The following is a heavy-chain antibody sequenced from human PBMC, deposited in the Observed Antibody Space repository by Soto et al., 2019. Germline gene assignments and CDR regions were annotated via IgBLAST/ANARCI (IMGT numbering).Heavy chain of an antibody. J-gene: IGHJ4*02. D-gene: IGHD3-10*01. CDR1: GGSLSSISYY. Sequence: PPQSLSLTCTVSGGSLSSISYYWGCIRQPPGKGLEWIGSIYYSGSTYYNPSLKSRVTISVDTSKNQFSLKLSSVTAADTAVYYCARLWFGELLPLDYWGQGTLVTVS. CDR3: ARLWFGELLPLDY. CDR2: IYYSGST. V-gene: IGHV4-39*01.